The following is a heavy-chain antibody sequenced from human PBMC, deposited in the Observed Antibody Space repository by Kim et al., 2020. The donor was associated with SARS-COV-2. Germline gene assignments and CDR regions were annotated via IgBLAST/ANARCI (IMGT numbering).Heavy chain of an antibody. CDR3: ARGEVNWNYLGDY. Sequence: SETLSLTCTVSGYSISSGYYWGWIRQPPGKGLEWIGSIYHSGSTYYNPSLKSRVTISVDTSKNQFSLKLSSVTAADTAVYYCARGEVNWNYLGDYWGQGTLVTVSS. J-gene: IGHJ4*02. CDR2: IYHSGST. CDR1: GYSISSGYY. V-gene: IGHV4-38-2*02. D-gene: IGHD1-7*01.